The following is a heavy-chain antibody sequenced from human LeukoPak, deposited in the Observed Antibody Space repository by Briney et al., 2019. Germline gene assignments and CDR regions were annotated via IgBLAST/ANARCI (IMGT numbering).Heavy chain of an antibody. D-gene: IGHD6-13*01. J-gene: IGHJ1*01. CDR2: IYYSGGT. Sequence: TSETLSLTCTVSGGSISSSSYYWGWIRQPPGKGLEWIGSIYYSGGTYYNPSLKSRVTISVDTSKNQFSLKLSSVTAADTAVYYCASSSWDERNFQHWGQGTLVTVSS. CDR1: GGSISSSSYY. V-gene: IGHV4-39*01. CDR3: ASSSWDERNFQH.